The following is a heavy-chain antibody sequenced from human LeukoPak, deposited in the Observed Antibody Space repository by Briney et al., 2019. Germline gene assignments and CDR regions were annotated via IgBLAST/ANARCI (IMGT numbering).Heavy chain of an antibody. D-gene: IGHD5-12*01. CDR1: GGTFSSYA. CDR3: ARDGYNSGDAFDI. Sequence: SVKVSCKAPGGTFSSYAISWVRQAPGQGLEWMGRIIPILGIANYAQKFQGRVTITADKSTSTAYMELSSLRSEDTAVYYCARDGYNSGDAFDIWGQGTMVTVSS. CDR2: IIPILGIA. J-gene: IGHJ3*02. V-gene: IGHV1-69*04.